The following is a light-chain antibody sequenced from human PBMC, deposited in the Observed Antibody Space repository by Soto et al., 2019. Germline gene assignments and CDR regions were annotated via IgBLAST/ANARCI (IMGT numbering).Light chain of an antibody. V-gene: IGKV3-15*01. CDR3: QQYNNWPMYT. CDR2: AAS. J-gene: IGKJ2*01. Sequence: EIVMTQSPATLSVSPGERATLSCRASQSVSGNLAWYQQKPVQAPRLLIYAASTRATGIPARCSGGGSGTEFTLTISSLQSEDFAVYYCQQYNNWPMYTFGQGTTLEI. CDR1: QSVSGN.